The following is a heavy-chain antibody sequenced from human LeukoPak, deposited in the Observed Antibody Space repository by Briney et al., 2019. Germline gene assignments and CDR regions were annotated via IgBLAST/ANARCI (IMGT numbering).Heavy chain of an antibody. D-gene: IGHD3-10*01. CDR2: ICGGDSNT. CDR1: GFTFNSYA. V-gene: IGHV3-23*01. J-gene: IGHJ4*02. Sequence: PGGSLRRYGAGSGFTFNSYARSWVRQAPGKGLEWGSGICGGDSNTYYADSVKGRFTISRDNSKNTLYLQMNRMRAEDTAVYYCAKDLYGSGNQEFDYWGQGTLVTVSS. CDR3: AKDLYGSGNQEFDY.